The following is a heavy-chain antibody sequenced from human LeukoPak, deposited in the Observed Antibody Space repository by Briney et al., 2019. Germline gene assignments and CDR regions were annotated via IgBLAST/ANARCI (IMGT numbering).Heavy chain of an antibody. CDR3: ARAHYYGSGSYSDAFDI. V-gene: IGHV4-59*01. CDR2: IYYSGST. Sequence: SETLSLTCTVSGGSISSYYWSWIRQPPGKGLEWIGYIYYSGSTNYDPSLKSRVTISVDTSKNQFSLKLSSVTAADTAVYYCARAHYYGSGSYSDAFDIWGQGTMVTVSS. J-gene: IGHJ3*02. CDR1: GGSISSYY. D-gene: IGHD3-10*01.